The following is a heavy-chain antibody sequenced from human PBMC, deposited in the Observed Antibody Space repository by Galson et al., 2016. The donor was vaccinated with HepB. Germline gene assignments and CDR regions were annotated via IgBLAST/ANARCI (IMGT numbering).Heavy chain of an antibody. Sequence: SLRLSCAASGFTFSSHAMSWVRQAPGKGLEWVSAISAGGTNTYYADSVRGRFTISRDNSKSTLFLRMSSLRAEDTAVYYCLPNYYDSGTTDSWGQGTLVTVSS. V-gene: IGHV3-23*01. D-gene: IGHD3-10*01. CDR3: LPNYYDSGTTDS. J-gene: IGHJ5*02. CDR2: ISAGGTNT. CDR1: GFTFSSHA.